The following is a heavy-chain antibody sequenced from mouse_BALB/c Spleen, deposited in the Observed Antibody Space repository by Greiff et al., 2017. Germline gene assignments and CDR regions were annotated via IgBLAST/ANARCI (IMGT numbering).Heavy chain of an antibody. Sequence: VKLVESGPGLVQPSQSLSITCTVSGFSLTSYGVHWVRQSPGKGLEWLGVIWSGGSTDYNAAFISRLSISKDNSKSQVFFKMNSLQANDTAIYYCARCNYQNYYFDYWGQGTTLTVSS. CDR3: ARCNYQNYYFDY. CDR2: IWSGGST. D-gene: IGHD2-1*01. V-gene: IGHV2-2*02. CDR1: GFSLTSYG. J-gene: IGHJ2*01.